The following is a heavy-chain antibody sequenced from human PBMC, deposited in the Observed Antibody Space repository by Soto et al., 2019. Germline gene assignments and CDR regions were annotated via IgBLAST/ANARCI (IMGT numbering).Heavy chain of an antibody. Sequence: SETLSLTCAVSGGSISSSNWWSWVRQPPGKGLEWIGEIYHSGSTNYNPSLKSRVTISVDKSKNQFSLKLSSVTAADTAVYYCARGPPLAYQNIVVVPAASMDVWGQGTTVTVSS. V-gene: IGHV4-4*02. CDR1: GGSISSSNW. J-gene: IGHJ6*02. CDR2: IYHSGST. D-gene: IGHD2-2*01. CDR3: ARGPPLAYQNIVVVPAASMDV.